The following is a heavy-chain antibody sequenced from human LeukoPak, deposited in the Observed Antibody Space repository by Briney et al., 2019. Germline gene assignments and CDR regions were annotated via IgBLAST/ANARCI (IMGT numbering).Heavy chain of an antibody. CDR2: IYYSGST. CDR1: SHPLSRYY. J-gene: IGHJ4*02. CDR3: ARLWWGAAAGDY. D-gene: IGHD6-13*01. Sequence: AETLSLTCSVSSHPLSRYYERWTRQPPGEGLEGIGYIYYSGSTNYNPSLKSRVTISVDTSKNQFSLKLSSVTAADTAVYYCARLWWGAAAGDYWGQGTLVTVSS. V-gene: IGHV4-59*13.